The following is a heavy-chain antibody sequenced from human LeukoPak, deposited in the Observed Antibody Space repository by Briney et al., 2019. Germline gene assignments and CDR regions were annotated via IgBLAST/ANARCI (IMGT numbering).Heavy chain of an antibody. CDR2: IYHSGST. J-gene: IGHJ4*02. CDR3: ARDLRYSSSWYPLDY. V-gene: IGHV4-38-2*02. Sequence: SETLSLTCTVSGYSISSGYYWGWIRQPPGKGLEWIGSIYHSGSTYYNPSLKSRVTISVDTSKNQFSLKLSSVTAADTAVYYCARDLRYSSSWYPLDYWGQGTLVTVSS. CDR1: GYSISSGYY. D-gene: IGHD6-13*01.